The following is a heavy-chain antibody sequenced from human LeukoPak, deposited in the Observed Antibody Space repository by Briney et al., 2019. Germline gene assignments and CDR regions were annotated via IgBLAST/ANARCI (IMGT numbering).Heavy chain of an antibody. Sequence: GGSLRLSCEASGFTFNAFAMHWVRQAPGKGLEWVSFIRKDGYSQKYAGSVEGRFTISRDNSKNTLYLQMNSLRAEDTAVYYCATSGGGGYSSGWYPINRGYYFDYWGQGTLVTVSS. CDR3: ATSGGGGYSSGWYPINRGYYFDY. D-gene: IGHD6-19*01. V-gene: IGHV3-30*02. CDR2: IRKDGYSQ. J-gene: IGHJ4*02. CDR1: GFTFNAFA.